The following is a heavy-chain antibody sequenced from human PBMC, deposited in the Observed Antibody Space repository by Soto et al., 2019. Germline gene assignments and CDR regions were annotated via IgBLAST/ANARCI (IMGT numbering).Heavy chain of an antibody. Sequence: PGRCLRLSCVASGCCFSTYAISWVRLSPGNAREWGSAISGSVDTTLYADSMRGRFTISRDNSRVTLYLQINSLSVEDTAVDFCAPEQSSPLARYCADGTVDWVDPWGRGTLVTVSS. D-gene: IGHD2-15*01. CDR2: ISGSVDTT. CDR3: APEQSSPLARYCADGTVDWVDP. V-gene: IGHV3-23*01. J-gene: IGHJ5*02. CDR1: GCCFSTYA.